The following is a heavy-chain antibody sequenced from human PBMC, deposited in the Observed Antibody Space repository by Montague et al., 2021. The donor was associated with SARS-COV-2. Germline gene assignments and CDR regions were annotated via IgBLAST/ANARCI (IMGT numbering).Heavy chain of an antibody. V-gene: IGHV4-61*02. CDR2: IYTSGST. D-gene: IGHD2-2*02. CDR1: GGSISSGSYY. J-gene: IGHJ3*02. Sequence: TLSLTCTVSGGSISSGSYYWSWIRQPAGKGLEWIGRIYTSGSTNYNPSLKSRVTISVDTSKNQSSLKLSSVTAADTAVYYCARGNRGRVLVVPAAIYAFDNWGQGTMVTVSS. CDR3: ARGNRGRVLVVPAAIYAFDN.